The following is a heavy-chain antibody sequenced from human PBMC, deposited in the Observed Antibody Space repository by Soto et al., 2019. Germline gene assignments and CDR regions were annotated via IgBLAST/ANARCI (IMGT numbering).Heavy chain of an antibody. V-gene: IGHV5-51*01. CDR3: ARQQVTTGSGYYYGMDV. J-gene: IGHJ6*02. D-gene: IGHD4-17*01. Sequence: GESLKISCKGSGYSFTSYWIGWVRQMPGKGLEWMGIIYPGDSDTRYSPSFQGQVTISADKSISTAYLQWSSLKASDTAMYYCARQQVTTGSGYYYGMDVWGQGTTVTVSS. CDR1: GYSFTSYW. CDR2: IYPGDSDT.